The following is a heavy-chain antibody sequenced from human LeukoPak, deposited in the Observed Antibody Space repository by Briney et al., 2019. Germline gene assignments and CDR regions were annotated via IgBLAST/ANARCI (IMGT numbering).Heavy chain of an antibody. CDR3: ARRPYYYGSGRAFDI. V-gene: IGHV4-59*08. CDR2: IHNSGNS. D-gene: IGHD3-10*01. J-gene: IGHJ3*02. Sequence: SETLSLTCTASGGSISSYYWSWVRQPPGKGLEWIGYIHNSGNSNYNRSLKSRVTISVDTSKNQFSLKLSSVTAADTAVYYCARRPYYYGSGRAFDIWGQGTMVTVSS. CDR1: GGSISSYY.